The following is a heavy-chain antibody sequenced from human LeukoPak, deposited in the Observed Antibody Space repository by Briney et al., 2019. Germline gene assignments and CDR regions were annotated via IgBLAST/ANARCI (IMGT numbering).Heavy chain of an antibody. D-gene: IGHD2-15*01. J-gene: IGHJ4*02. CDR3: ARVSEGGGSSNAFDY. CDR1: GYTFTDYY. CDR2: INPSGETT. Sequence: GASVKVSCKASGYTFTDYYIHWVRQAPGQGLEWMGIINPSGETTSYAQKFQGRGTMTRDMSTSTVYLELSSLRSEDTAVYYCARVSEGGGSSNAFDYWGQGTLVTVSS. V-gene: IGHV1-46*01.